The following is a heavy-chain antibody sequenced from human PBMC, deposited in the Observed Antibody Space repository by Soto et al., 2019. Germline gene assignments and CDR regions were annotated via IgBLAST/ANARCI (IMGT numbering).Heavy chain of an antibody. CDR1: GFTLSSYW. CDR3: ARGIRNYYGTDV. V-gene: IGHV3-74*01. J-gene: IGHJ6*02. CDR2: IKADGSS. D-gene: IGHD5-18*01. Sequence: EVQLVESGGGLVQPGGSLRLSCAASGFTLSSYWMHWVRQAPGKGLVWISRIKADGSSYYADSVRGRFTISRDNAKNTLYLQMNSLRDEDTAVYYCARGIRNYYGTDVWGQGTTVSVSS.